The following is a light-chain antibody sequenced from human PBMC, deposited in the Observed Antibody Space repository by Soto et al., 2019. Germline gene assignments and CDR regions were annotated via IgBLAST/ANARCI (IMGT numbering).Light chain of an antibody. CDR1: QSVSSN. J-gene: IGKJ1*01. Sequence: EIVMTQSPATLSVSPGERATISCRASQSVSSNLAWYQQKPGQAPRLLIYGASTRATGIPDRFSGSGSGTEFTLSISSLQSEDLAVYYCQQYNNWLWTFGQGTKVEIK. CDR3: QQYNNWLWT. CDR2: GAS. V-gene: IGKV3-15*01.